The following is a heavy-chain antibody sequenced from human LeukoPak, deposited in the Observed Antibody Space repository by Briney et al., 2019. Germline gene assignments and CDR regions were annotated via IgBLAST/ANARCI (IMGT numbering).Heavy chain of an antibody. D-gene: IGHD6-13*01. CDR2: INHSGST. CDR3: ARVEGGYSSSWYDY. J-gene: IGHJ4*02. V-gene: IGHV4-34*01. CDR1: GGSFSGYY. Sequence: PSETLSLTCAVYGGSFSGYYWSWIRQPPGKGLEWIGEINHSGSTNYNPSLKSRVTISVDTSKNQFSLKLSSVTAADTAVYYCARVEGGYSSSWYDYWGQGTLVTVSS.